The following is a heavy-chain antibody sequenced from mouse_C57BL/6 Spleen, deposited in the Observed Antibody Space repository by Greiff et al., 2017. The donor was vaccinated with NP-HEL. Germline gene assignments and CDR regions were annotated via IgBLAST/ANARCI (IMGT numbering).Heavy chain of an antibody. D-gene: IGHD1-1*01. J-gene: IGHJ3*01. CDR3: ARDQGYYGTQAWFAY. CDR2: ISDGGSYT. Sequence: EVKLVESGGGLVKPGGSLKLSCAASGFTFSSYAMSWVRQTPEKRLEWVATISDGGSYTYYPDNVKGRFTISRDNAKNNLYLQMSHLKSEDTAIYYCARDQGYYGTQAWFAYWGQGTLVTVSA. CDR1: GFTFSSYA. V-gene: IGHV5-4*01.